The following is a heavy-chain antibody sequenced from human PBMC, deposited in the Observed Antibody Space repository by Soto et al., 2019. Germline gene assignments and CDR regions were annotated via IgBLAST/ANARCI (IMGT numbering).Heavy chain of an antibody. CDR3: ARSQPIAAAGYYYYYGLDV. J-gene: IGHJ6*02. CDR1: GYTFTNYW. V-gene: IGHV5-10-1*01. Sequence: GESLKISCKGSGYTFTNYWISWVRQMPGKGLEWMGRIDPSDSYTKYSPSFQGHVTMSGDKSITTAYLQWSSLKASDTAIYYCARSQPIAAAGYYYYYGLDVWGQGTTVTVSS. D-gene: IGHD6-13*01. CDR2: IDPSDSYT.